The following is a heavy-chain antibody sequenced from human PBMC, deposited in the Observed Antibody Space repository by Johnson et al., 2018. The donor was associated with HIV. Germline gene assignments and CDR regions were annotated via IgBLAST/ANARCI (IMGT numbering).Heavy chain of an antibody. V-gene: IGHV3-23*04. Sequence: VQLVESGGGVVQPGRSLRLSCAASGFTFSSYAMSWVRQAPGKGLECVSAISGSGGSTYYADSVKGRFTISRDNSKNTLYLQMNSLRAEDTAVYYCAKAKHHWAVAALYAFDIWGQGTMVTVSS. J-gene: IGHJ3*02. CDR1: GFTFSSYA. CDR2: ISGSGGST. CDR3: AKAKHHWAVAALYAFDI. D-gene: IGHD6-19*01.